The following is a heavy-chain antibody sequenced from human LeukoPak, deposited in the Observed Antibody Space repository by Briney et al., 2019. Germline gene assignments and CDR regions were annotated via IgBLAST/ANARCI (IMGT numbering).Heavy chain of an antibody. CDR2: INHSGST. Sequence: SETLSLTRAVYGGSFSGYYWSWIRQPPGKGLEWIGEINHSGSTNYNPSLKSRVTISVDTSKNQFSLKLSSVIAADTAVYYCARGKGDCGGDCYRAPFDYWGQGTLVTVSS. CDR3: ARGKGDCGGDCYRAPFDY. J-gene: IGHJ4*02. D-gene: IGHD2-21*02. V-gene: IGHV4-34*01. CDR1: GGSFSGYY.